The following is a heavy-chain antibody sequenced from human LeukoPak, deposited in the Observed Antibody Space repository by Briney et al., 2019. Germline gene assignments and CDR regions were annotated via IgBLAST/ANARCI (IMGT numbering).Heavy chain of an antibody. CDR1: GFTFSSYS. V-gene: IGHV3-21*01. CDR2: ISSSSSYI. CDR3: GNSMRGANFDY. Sequence: PGGSLRLSCAASGFTFSSYSMNWVRQAPGKGLEWVSSISSSSSYIYYADSVKGRFTISRDNAKNSLYLQMDSLRAEDTAVYYCGNSMRGANFDYWGQGTLVTVSS. D-gene: IGHD2/OR15-2a*01. J-gene: IGHJ4*02.